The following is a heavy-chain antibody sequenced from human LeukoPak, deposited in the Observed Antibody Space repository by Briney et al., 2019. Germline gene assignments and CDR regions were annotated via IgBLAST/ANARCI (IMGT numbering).Heavy chain of an antibody. CDR1: GVSISSSNW. V-gene: IGHV4-31*11. CDR2: IYYSGST. Sequence: SETLSLTCAVSGVSISSSNWWSWVRQHPGKGLEWIGYIYYSGSTYYNPSLKSRVTISVDTSKNQFSLKLSSVTAADTAVYYCARRYYDFWSGYYIFDYWGQGTLVTVSS. D-gene: IGHD3-3*01. CDR3: ARRYYDFWSGYYIFDY. J-gene: IGHJ4*02.